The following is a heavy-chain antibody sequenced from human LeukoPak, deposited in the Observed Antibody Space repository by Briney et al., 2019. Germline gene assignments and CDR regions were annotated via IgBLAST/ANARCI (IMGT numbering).Heavy chain of an antibody. D-gene: IGHD6-13*01. CDR1: GGSISSYY. Sequence: KPSETLSLTCTVSGGSISSYYWSWIRQPPGKGLEWIGYIYYSGSTNYNPSLKSRVTISVDTSKNQFSLKLSSVTAADTAVYYCARDPAAHGPFDYWGQGTLVAVSS. V-gene: IGHV4-59*01. J-gene: IGHJ4*02. CDR3: ARDPAAHGPFDY. CDR2: IYYSGST.